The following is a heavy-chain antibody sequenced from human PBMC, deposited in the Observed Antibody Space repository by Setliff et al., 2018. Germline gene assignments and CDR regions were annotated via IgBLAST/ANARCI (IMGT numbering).Heavy chain of an antibody. CDR1: GGSVSSGSYY. CDR2: INHSGST. J-gene: IGHJ4*02. Sequence: SETLSLTCTVSGGSVSSGSYYWGWIRQSPGKGLEWIGEINHSGSTNYNPSLKSRLTISVDASTNQFSLKLYSVTVADTAVYYCRYWSGYYNNDYWGQGTLVTVSS. CDR3: RYWSGYYNNDY. D-gene: IGHD3-3*01. V-gene: IGHV4-39*07.